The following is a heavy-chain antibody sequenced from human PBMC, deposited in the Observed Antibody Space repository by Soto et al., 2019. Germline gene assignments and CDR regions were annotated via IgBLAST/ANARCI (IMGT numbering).Heavy chain of an antibody. CDR1: GFTFSSYG. J-gene: IGHJ6*02. CDR2: ISYDGSNK. CDR3: AKPPPVGQLVGRYYGMDV. Sequence: QVPLVESGGGVVQPGRSLRLSCAASGFTFSSYGMHWVRQAPGKGLEWVAVISYDGSNKYYADSVKGRFTISRDNSKNTLYLQMNSLRAEDTAVYYCAKPPPVGQLVGRYYGMDVWGQGTTVTVSS. D-gene: IGHD6-13*01. V-gene: IGHV3-30*18.